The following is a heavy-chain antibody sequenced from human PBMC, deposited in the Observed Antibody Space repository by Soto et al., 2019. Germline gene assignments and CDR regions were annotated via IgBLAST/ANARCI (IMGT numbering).Heavy chain of an antibody. D-gene: IGHD3-16*01. J-gene: IGHJ4*02. CDR1: GYTFTDYW. CDR3: ARASGVGLAFGGGFDF. V-gene: IGHV5-51*01. CDR2: IYPGDSDT. Sequence: GESLKISCKGSGYTFTDYWIGWVRQLPGKGLEWMGIIYPGDSDTRYSPSFQGHVTITVDKSTSTAYLQWNTLKASDTAMYYCARASGVGLAFGGGFDFWGQGSLVTVSS.